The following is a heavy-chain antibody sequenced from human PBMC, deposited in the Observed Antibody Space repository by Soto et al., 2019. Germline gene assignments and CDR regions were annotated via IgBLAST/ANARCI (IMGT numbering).Heavy chain of an antibody. Sequence: SETLSLTCTVSGGSISSGGYYWSWIRHHPGKGLEWIGYIYYSGSTYYNPSLKSRVTISVDTSKNQFSLKLSSVTAADTAVYYCARARPVVPAAYWNNWFDPWGQGTLVTVSS. V-gene: IGHV4-31*03. J-gene: IGHJ5*02. CDR2: IYYSGST. CDR3: ARARPVVPAAYWNNWFDP. CDR1: GGSISSGGYY. D-gene: IGHD2-2*01.